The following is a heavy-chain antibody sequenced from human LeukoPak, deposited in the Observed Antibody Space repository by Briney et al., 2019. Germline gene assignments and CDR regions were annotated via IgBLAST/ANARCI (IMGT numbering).Heavy chain of an antibody. Sequence: KSGGSLGLSCAASGFTFSDYYMSWIRQAPGKGLEWVSYISSSSSYTNYADSVKGRFTISRDNAKNSLYLQMNSLRAEDTAVYYCARDVTRSSSWLTFNWNGPYNWFDPWGQGTLVTVSS. CDR1: GFTFSDYY. CDR2: ISSSSSYT. CDR3: ARDVTRSSSWLTFNWNGPYNWFDP. D-gene: IGHD6-13*01. J-gene: IGHJ5*02. V-gene: IGHV3-11*06.